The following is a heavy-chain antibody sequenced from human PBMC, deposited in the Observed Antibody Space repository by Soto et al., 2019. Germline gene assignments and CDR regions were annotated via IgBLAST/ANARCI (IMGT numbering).Heavy chain of an antibody. CDR3: TRSTGYSYGYHYYYGMDV. V-gene: IGHV3-53*01. Sequence: GGSLRLSCAASGFTVSSNYMSWVRQAPGKGLEWVSVIYSGGSTYYADSVKGRFTISRDNSKNTLYLQMNSLRAEDTAVYYCTRSTGYSYGYHYYYGMDVWGQGTTVTVSS. CDR1: GFTVSSNY. J-gene: IGHJ6*02. D-gene: IGHD5-18*01. CDR2: IYSGGST.